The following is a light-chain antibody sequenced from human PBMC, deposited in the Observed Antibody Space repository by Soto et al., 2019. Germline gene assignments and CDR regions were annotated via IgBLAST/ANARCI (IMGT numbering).Light chain of an antibody. CDR2: DAS. Sequence: EIVLTQSPGTLSLSPGERATLTCRASQSVSSSYLAWYQQKPGQAPRLLMYDASSRATGIPDRFSGSGSGTDFPLTISRLVPEDFAVYYCQQFGTSFPYTFGQGTKLDIK. V-gene: IGKV3-20*01. J-gene: IGKJ2*01. CDR3: QQFGTSFPYT. CDR1: QSVSSSY.